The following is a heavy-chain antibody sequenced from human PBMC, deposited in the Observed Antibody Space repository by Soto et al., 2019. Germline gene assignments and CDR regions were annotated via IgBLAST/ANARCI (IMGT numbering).Heavy chain of an antibody. D-gene: IGHD4-17*01. CDR2: ISPMFGTP. Sequence: SVKVSCKASGGTSSNYVISWVRQAPGQGLEWMGGISPMFGTPIYAQKFQGRVSITADASTSTAYLELSSLRSEDSAVYYCARGIKYGDYSRWFDPWGSGTLVTLSS. J-gene: IGHJ5*02. V-gene: IGHV1-69*13. CDR1: GGTSSNYV. CDR3: ARGIKYGDYSRWFDP.